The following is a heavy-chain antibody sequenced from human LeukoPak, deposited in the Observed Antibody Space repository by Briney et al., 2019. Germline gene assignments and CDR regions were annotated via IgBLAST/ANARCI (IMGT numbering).Heavy chain of an antibody. CDR1: GFTFSSYA. J-gene: IGHJ3*02. Sequence: PGGSLRLSCAASGFTFSSYAMSWVRQAPGKGLEWVSAISGSGGSTYYADSVKGRFTISRDNAKNSLYLQMNSLRAEDTSVYFCARLSYWVFEIWGQGTMVTVSS. V-gene: IGHV3-23*01. D-gene: IGHD2-21*01. CDR3: ARLSYWVFEI. CDR2: ISGSGGST.